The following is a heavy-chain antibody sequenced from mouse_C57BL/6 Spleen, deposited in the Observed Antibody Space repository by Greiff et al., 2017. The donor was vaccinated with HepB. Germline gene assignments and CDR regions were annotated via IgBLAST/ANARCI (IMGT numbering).Heavy chain of an antibody. J-gene: IGHJ1*03. CDR2: IWSGGST. Sequence: QVQLKESGPGLVQPSQSLSITCTVSGFSLTSYGVHWVRQSPGKGLEWLGVIWSGGSTDYNAALISRLSTSKDNSKSQVFFKMNSLQADDTAIYYCARNPLSYGSSYGYFDVWGTGTTVTVSS. CDR3: ARNPLSYGSSYGYFDV. V-gene: IGHV2-2*01. D-gene: IGHD1-1*01. CDR1: GFSLTSYG.